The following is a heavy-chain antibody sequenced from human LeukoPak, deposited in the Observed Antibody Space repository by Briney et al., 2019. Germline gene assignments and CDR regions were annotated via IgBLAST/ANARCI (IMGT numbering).Heavy chain of an antibody. V-gene: IGHV3-23*01. D-gene: IGHD4-23*01. CDR1: GFTFSSYA. Sequence: GGSLRLSCAASGFTFSSYAMSWVRQAPGKGLEWVSAISGSGGSTYYADSVKGRFTISRDNSKNTLYLQMNSLRAEDTAVYYCAKAPAAYDYGGNGRRRKEKDDYWGQGTLVTVSS. CDR2: ISGSGGST. CDR3: AKAPAAYDYGGNGRRRKEKDDY. J-gene: IGHJ4*02.